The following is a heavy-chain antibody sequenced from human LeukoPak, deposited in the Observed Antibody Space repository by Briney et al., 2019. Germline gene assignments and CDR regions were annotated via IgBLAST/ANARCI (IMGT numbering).Heavy chain of an antibody. CDR1: GGSISSSTYY. CDR3: ARRYISMVDDAFDI. CDR2: IYYSGST. D-gene: IGHD3-10*01. V-gene: IGHV4-39*01. Sequence: SETLSLTCTVSGGSISSSTYYWGWIRQPPGKGLEWSGSIYYSGSTYYNPSLKSRVTISVDTSKNQFSLKLSSVTAADTAVYYCARRYISMVDDAFDIWGQGTMVTVSS. J-gene: IGHJ3*02.